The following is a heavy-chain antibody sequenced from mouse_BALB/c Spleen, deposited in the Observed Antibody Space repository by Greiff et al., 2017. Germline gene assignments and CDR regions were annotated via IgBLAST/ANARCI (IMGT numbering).Heavy chain of an antibody. J-gene: IGHJ4*01. Sequence: VHVKQSGPELVKPGASMKISCKASGYSFTGYTMNWVKQSHGKNLEWIGLINPYNGGTSYNQKFKGKATLTVDKSSSTAYMELLSLTSEDSAVYYCARNGGNYLYYAMDYWGQGTSVTVSS. D-gene: IGHD2-1*01. V-gene: IGHV1-18*01. CDR1: GYSFTGYT. CDR2: INPYNGGT. CDR3: ARNGGNYLYYAMDY.